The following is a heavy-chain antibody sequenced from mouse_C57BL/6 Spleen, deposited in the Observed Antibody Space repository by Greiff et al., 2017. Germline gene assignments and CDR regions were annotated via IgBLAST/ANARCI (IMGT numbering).Heavy chain of an antibody. V-gene: IGHV1-82*01. CDR1: GYAFSSSW. J-gene: IGHJ3*01. CDR2: IYPGNGDT. Sequence: QVQLKQSGPELVKPGASVKISCKASGYAFSSSWMNWVKQRPGKGLEWIGRIYPGNGDTNYNGKFKGKATLTADKSSSTAYMQLSSLTSEDSAVYFCAREDDYGIRFAYWGQGTLVTVSA. CDR3: AREDDYGIRFAY. D-gene: IGHD2-4*01.